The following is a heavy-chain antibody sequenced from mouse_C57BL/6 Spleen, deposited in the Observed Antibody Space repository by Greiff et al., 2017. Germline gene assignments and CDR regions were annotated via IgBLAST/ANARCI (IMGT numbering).Heavy chain of an antibody. J-gene: IGHJ2*01. V-gene: IGHV5-9-1*02. CDR3: TRDRGIYYGYDGGFDY. Sequence: EVQGVESGEGLVKPGGSLKLSCAASGFTFSSYAMSWVRQTPEKRLEWVAYISSGGDYIYYADTVKGRFTISRDNARNTLYLQMSSLKSEDTAMYYCTRDRGIYYGYDGGFDYWGQGTTLTVSS. D-gene: IGHD2-2*01. CDR2: ISSGGDYI. CDR1: GFTFSSYA.